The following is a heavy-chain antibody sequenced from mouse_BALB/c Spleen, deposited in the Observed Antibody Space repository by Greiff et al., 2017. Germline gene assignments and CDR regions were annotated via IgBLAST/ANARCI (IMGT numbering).Heavy chain of an antibody. CDR2: IDPENGNT. CDR1: GFNIKDYY. Sequence: VHVKQSGAELVRPGALVKLSCKASGFNIKDYYMHWVKQRPEQGLEWIGWIDPENGNTIYDPKFQGKASITADTSSNTAYLQLSSLTSEDTAVYYCATLITTVGAIDYWGQGTTLTVSS. V-gene: IGHV14-1*02. J-gene: IGHJ2*01. CDR3: ATLITTVGAIDY. D-gene: IGHD1-1*01.